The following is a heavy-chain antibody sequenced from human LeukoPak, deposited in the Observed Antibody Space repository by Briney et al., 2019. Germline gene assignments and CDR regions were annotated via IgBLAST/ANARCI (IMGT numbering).Heavy chain of an antibody. Sequence: GGSLRLSCAASGFTFSSYAMHWVRQAPGKGLEWVAVISYDGSNKYYADSVKGRFTISRDNSKNTLYLQMNSLRAEDTAVYYCAKLSSGFHSWGQGTLVTVSS. CDR2: ISYDGSNK. CDR1: GFTFSSYA. J-gene: IGHJ5*02. D-gene: IGHD6-19*01. CDR3: AKLSSGFHS. V-gene: IGHV3-30-3*02.